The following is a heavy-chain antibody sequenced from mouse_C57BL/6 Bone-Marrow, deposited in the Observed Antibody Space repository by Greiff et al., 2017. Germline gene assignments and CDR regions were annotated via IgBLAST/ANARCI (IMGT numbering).Heavy chain of an antibody. Sequence: VQLQQSGAELVKPGASVKLSCKASGYTFTEYTIHWVKQRSGQGLEWIGWFYPGSGSIKYNEKFKDKATLTADKSSSTVYMELSRLTSEDSAVYFCARHEAGVYYGSSYEYFDVWGTGTTVTVSS. D-gene: IGHD1-1*01. CDR1: GYTFTEYT. J-gene: IGHJ1*03. CDR3: ARHEAGVYYGSSYEYFDV. V-gene: IGHV1-62-2*01. CDR2: FYPGSGSI.